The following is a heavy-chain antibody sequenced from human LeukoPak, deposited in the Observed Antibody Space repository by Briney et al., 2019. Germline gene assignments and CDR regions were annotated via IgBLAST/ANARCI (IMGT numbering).Heavy chain of an antibody. V-gene: IGHV3-7*01. Sequence: GGFLRLSCAASGFTFSSYWMSWVRQAPGKGLECVANIKEDGSEEYYVDSVKGRFSISRDNAKNSLYLQMNSLRAEDTAVYYCARDWLAGNPYHAFDLWGKGTMVTASS. CDR1: GFTFSSYW. CDR3: ARDWLAGNPYHAFDL. D-gene: IGHD3-22*01. J-gene: IGHJ3*01. CDR2: IKEDGSEE.